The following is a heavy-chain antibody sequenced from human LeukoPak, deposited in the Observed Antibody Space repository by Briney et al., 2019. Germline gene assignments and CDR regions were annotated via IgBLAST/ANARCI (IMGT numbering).Heavy chain of an antibody. CDR1: GFTCSIYS. CDR3: ARVSNAYDYYYMDV. V-gene: IGHV3-48*01. Sequence: GATLRLSCAASGFTCSIYSMNWVRQAPGKGLKRVSYISSSSSSIYYADSVKGRFTISRDNAKNSLYLQMNSLRAEDTAVYYCARVSNAYDYYYMDVWGKGTTVSVSS. CDR2: ISSSSSSI. J-gene: IGHJ6*03. D-gene: IGHD2-8*01.